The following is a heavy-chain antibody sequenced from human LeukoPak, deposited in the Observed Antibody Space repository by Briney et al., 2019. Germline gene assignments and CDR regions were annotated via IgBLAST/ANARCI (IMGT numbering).Heavy chain of an antibody. CDR1: GFTFSNAW. Sequence: GGSLRLSCAASGFTFSNAWMSWVRQAPGKGLEWVGRIKSKTDGGTTDYAAPVKGRFTISRDDPKNTLYLQMNSLRAEDTAVYYCASRHKYYYDSSGYYYDDCFDYWGQGTLVTVSS. D-gene: IGHD3-22*01. V-gene: IGHV3-15*01. CDR3: ASRHKYYYDSSGYYYDDCFDY. CDR2: IKSKTDGGTT. J-gene: IGHJ4*02.